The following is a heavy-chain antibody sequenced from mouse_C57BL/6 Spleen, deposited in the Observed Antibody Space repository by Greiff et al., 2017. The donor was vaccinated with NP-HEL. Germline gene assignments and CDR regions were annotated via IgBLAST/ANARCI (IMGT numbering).Heavy chain of an antibody. J-gene: IGHJ2*01. CDR2: ISYDGSN. CDR3: ARDLLY. Sequence: DVQLQESGPGLVKPSQSLSLTCSVTGYSITSGYYWNWIRQFPGNKLEWMGYISYDGSNNYNPSLKNRISITRDTSKNQFFLKLNSVTTEDTATYYCARDLLYWGQGTTLTVSS. D-gene: IGHD2-10*01. CDR1: GYSITSGYY. V-gene: IGHV3-6*01.